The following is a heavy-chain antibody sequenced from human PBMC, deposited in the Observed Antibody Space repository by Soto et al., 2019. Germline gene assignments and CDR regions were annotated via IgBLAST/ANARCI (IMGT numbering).Heavy chain of an antibody. CDR1: ALMPSTYA. CDR2: ISYDGSNK. J-gene: IGHJ2*01. CDR3: AIVFYVYGEHRDLLAFPTRRSSDL. Sequence: SALMPSTYALLLCRQALGKGLEWVAVISYDGSNKYYADSVKGRFTISRDNSKNTLYLQMNSLRAEDTALYYCAIVFYVYGEHRDLLAFPTRRSSDL. V-gene: IGHV3-30-3*01. D-gene: IGHD2-15*01.